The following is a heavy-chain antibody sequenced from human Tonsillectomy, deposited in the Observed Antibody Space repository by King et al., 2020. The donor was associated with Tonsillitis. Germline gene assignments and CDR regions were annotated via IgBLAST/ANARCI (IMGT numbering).Heavy chain of an antibody. CDR2: IYYSGST. D-gene: IGHD3-22*01. CDR1: GDSISSSSYY. Sequence: QLQESGPGLVKPSETLSLTCSVSGDSISSSSYYWGWIRQPPGKGLEWIGSIYYSGSTYYNPSLKSRVTISVDTSMNQFSLKLSSVSAADTAVYYCARYVVVIGAPYFDYWGQGTLVTVSS. J-gene: IGHJ4*02. V-gene: IGHV4-39*01. CDR3: ARYVVVIGAPYFDY.